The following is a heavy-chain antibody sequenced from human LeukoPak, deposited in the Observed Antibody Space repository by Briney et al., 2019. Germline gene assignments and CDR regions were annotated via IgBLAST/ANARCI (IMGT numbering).Heavy chain of an antibody. CDR3: ARRGITYSSSFFAY. D-gene: IGHD6-13*01. V-gene: IGHV4-39*01. J-gene: IGHJ4*02. Sequence: PSETLSLTCTVSGDSIGNSNYYWAWVPQPPGKGLEWLGSIFYSGSTYYNPSLKSRVTISVDTSKNQFSLNLHSVTAADTATYYCARRGITYSSSFFAYWGQGTLVTVSS. CDR2: IFYSGST. CDR1: GDSIGNSNYY.